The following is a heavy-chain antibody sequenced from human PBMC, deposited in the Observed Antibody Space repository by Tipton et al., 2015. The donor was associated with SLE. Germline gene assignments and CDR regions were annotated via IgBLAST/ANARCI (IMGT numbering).Heavy chain of an antibody. D-gene: IGHD2-21*01. CDR1: GGSMSRSSHY. Sequence: TLSLTCTVSGGSMSRSSHYWDWIRQPPGKGLEWIGSIYYSGSTFYSQSLKSRVTISADTSQNQFSLKLSPVTAADTAVYYCARHSLWHYFDYWGQGTLVTVSS. V-gene: IGHV4-39*01. J-gene: IGHJ4*02. CDR2: IYYSGST. CDR3: ARHSLWHYFDY.